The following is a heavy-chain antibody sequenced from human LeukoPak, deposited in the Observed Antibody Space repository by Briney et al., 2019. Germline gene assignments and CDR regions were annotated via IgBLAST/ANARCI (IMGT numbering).Heavy chain of an antibody. Sequence: SETLSLTCAVYGGSFSGYYWSWIRQPPGKGLEWIGEINHSGSTNYNPSLKSRVTISVDTSKNQFSLKLSSVTAADTAVYYCARLRRAPARTFDYWGQGTLVTVSP. V-gene: IGHV4-34*01. CDR3: ARLRRAPARTFDY. CDR1: GGSFSGYY. CDR2: INHSGST. J-gene: IGHJ4*02. D-gene: IGHD4-17*01.